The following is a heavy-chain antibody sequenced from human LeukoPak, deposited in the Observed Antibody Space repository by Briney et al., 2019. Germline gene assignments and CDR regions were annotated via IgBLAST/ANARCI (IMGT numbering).Heavy chain of an antibody. V-gene: IGHV4-59*08. CDR2: MYHTGHT. D-gene: IGHD2-15*01. CDR1: GGSISNYY. CDR3: ARHPFATPFDY. J-gene: IGHJ4*02. Sequence: PSETPSLTCNVSGGSISNYYWSWIRQPPGKGLEWIGYMYHTGHTMYNSSLKSRVTMSLDTSKNHFSLRLSSVTAADTAVYYCARHPFATPFDYWGPGTLVTVSS.